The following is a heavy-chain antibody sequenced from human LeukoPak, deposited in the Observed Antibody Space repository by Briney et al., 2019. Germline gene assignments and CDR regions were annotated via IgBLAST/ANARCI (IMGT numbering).Heavy chain of an antibody. V-gene: IGHV4-59*01. Sequence: PSETLSLTCTVSGGSISSYYWSWIRQPPGKGLEWIGYIYYSGSTNYNPSLKSRVTISVDTSKNQFSLKLSSVTAADTAVYYCARGSSGWYIRFDYWGQGTLVTVSS. CDR3: ARGSSGWYIRFDY. CDR1: GGSISSYY. D-gene: IGHD6-19*01. CDR2: IYYSGST. J-gene: IGHJ4*02.